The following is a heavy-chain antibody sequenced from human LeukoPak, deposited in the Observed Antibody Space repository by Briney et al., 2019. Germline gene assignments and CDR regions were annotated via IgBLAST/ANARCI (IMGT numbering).Heavy chain of an antibody. D-gene: IGHD3-10*01. CDR2: ISGSGGST. V-gene: IGHV3-23*01. CDR1: GFTFSSYA. Sequence: PGGSLRLSCAASGFTFSSYAMSWVRQAPGKGLEWVSAISGSGGSTYYADSVKGRFTISRDNSKNTLYLQMNSLRAEDTAVYYCARDPQNYYGSGSLLNWGQGTLVTVSS. J-gene: IGHJ4*02. CDR3: ARDPQNYYGSGSLLN.